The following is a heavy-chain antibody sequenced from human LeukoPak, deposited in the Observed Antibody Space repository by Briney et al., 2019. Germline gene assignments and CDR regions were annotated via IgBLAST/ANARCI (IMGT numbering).Heavy chain of an antibody. CDR3: ASEQEGGFDY. CDR2: VSQEGSER. CDR1: GFTFTKSW. J-gene: IGHJ4*02. V-gene: IGHV3-7*03. Sequence: GGSLRLSCAASGFTFTKSWMSWVRQAPGKGPEWVADVSQEGSERNYVDSVKGRATISRDNAHNSLYLQMNSLRAEDTAVYYCASEQEGGFDYWGQGTLVTVSS. D-gene: IGHD3-16*01.